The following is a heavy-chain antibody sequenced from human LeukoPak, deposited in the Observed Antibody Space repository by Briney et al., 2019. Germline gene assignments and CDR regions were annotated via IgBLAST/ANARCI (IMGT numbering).Heavy chain of an antibody. CDR3: ASPITMVRGVINRDY. CDR2: IYYSGST. J-gene: IGHJ4*02. CDR1: GGSISSGGYY. D-gene: IGHD3-10*01. Sequence: SETLSPTCTVSGGSISSGGYYWSWIRQHPGKGLEWIGYIYYSGSTYYNPSLKSRVTISVDTSKNQFSLKLSSVTAADTAVYYCASPITMVRGVINRDYWGQGTLVTVSS. V-gene: IGHV4-31*03.